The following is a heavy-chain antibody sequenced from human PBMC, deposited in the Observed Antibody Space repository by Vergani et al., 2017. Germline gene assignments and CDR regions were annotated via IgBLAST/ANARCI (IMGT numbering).Heavy chain of an antibody. D-gene: IGHD2-21*01. J-gene: IGHJ6*02. CDR3: TTDPRYCGDGSCYWLRDHHYYGMDV. CDR2: IKSTFDRGTT. V-gene: IGHV3-15*07. Sequence: EVQLVESGGGLVKPGGSLRLSCAASGFTFSTYSMNWFRQAPGKGLEWVGRIKSTFDRGTTDYAAAVKGRFTISRDDSKNTLFLQMNGLKTEDIGVYYCTTDPRYCGDGSCYWLRDHHYYGMDVWGQGTTVTVS. CDR1: GFTFSTYS.